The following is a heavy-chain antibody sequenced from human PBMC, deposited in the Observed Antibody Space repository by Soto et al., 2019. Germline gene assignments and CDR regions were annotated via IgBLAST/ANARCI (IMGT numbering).Heavy chain of an antibody. CDR1: GYTFTSYY. CDR3: ARAYPSYSGRLGGWFDP. D-gene: IGHD1-26*01. V-gene: IGHV1-46*03. CDR2: INPSGGST. J-gene: IGHJ5*02. Sequence: QVQLVQSGAEVKKPGASVKVSCKASGYTFTSYYMHWVRQAPGQGLEWMGIINPSGGSTSYAQKFQGRVTMTRDTATSTVYMELSSLRSEDTAVYYCARAYPSYSGRLGGWFDPWGQGTLVTVSS.